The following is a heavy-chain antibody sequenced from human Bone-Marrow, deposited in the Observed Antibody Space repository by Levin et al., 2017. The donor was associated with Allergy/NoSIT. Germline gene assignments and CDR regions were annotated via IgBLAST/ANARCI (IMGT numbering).Heavy chain of an antibody. V-gene: IGHV3-30-3*01. J-gene: IGHJ4*02. CDR1: GFTFSDYM. Sequence: PGGSLRLSCAASGFTFSDYMMHWVRQAPGKGLEWVAVISDDGSNKYYADSVKGRFTISRDNSNNTLYLQMNSLRPEDTGVFYCARDLPPYRGGYHFNSWGQGALVTVSA. CDR2: ISDDGSNK. CDR3: ARDLPPYRGGYHFNS. D-gene: IGHD1-26*01.